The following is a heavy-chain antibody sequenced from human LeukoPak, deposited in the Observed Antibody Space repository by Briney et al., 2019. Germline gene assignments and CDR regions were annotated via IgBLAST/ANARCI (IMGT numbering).Heavy chain of an antibody. V-gene: IGHV3-11*01. Sequence: GGSLGLSCEASGFIFMAYNMDWVGQAQGKGREWVSYISSSGSTISYAESVKGRFTVSRDNARNSVYLQMNSLKTEDTAVYYCTTSGNPSLIDIWGQGTMVTVSS. CDR2: ISSSGSTI. CDR3: TTSGNPSLIDI. D-gene: IGHD1-26*01. J-gene: IGHJ3*02. CDR1: GFIFMAYN.